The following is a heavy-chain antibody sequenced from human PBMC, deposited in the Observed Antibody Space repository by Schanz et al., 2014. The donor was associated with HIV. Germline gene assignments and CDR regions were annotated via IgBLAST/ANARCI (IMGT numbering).Heavy chain of an antibody. CDR1: GFTFSDYA. CDR3: AKRIIFGVVFPANFDY. Sequence: EVQLVESGGGLVQPGGSLRLSCAASGFTFSDYAMSWVRQVPGKGLEWVSGISYNGRFTYYAESVKGRFTISRDNSKNTLYLQMNSLRAEDTAVYYCAKRIIFGVVFPANFDYWGQGTLVTVSS. CDR2: ISYNGRFT. J-gene: IGHJ4*02. V-gene: IGHV3-23*04. D-gene: IGHD3-3*01.